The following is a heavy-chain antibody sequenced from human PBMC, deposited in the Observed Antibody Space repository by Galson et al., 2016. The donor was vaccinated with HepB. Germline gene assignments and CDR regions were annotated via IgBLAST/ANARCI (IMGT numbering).Heavy chain of an antibody. CDR1: GYSFPSYW. Sequence: QSGAEVKKPGESLKISCKGSGYSFPSYWIGWVRQMPGKGLEWMGIIYPGHSDPRYSPSFQGQVSISADKSISTAFLEWSSLKASDTAIYYCARHSISAWPADFDYWGPGTLVSVSS. CDR2: IYPGHSDP. D-gene: IGHD6-19*01. V-gene: IGHV5-51*01. CDR3: ARHSISAWPADFDY. J-gene: IGHJ4*02.